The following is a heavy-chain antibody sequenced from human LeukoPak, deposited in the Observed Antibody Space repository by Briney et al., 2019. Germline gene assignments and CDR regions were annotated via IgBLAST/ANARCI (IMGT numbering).Heavy chain of an antibody. CDR1: GGSISSYY. CDR3: ARALVGATDYYYGMDV. Sequence: PSETLSLTCTVSGGSISSYYWSWIRQPPGKGLEWIGYIYYSGSTNYNPSLKSRVTISVDTSKNQFSLKLSSVAAADTAVYYCARALVGATDYYYGMDVWGQGTTVTVSS. CDR2: IYYSGST. D-gene: IGHD1-26*01. J-gene: IGHJ6*02. V-gene: IGHV4-59*01.